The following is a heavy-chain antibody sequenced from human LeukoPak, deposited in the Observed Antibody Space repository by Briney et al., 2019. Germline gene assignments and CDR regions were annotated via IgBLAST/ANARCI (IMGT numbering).Heavy chain of an antibody. D-gene: IGHD5-24*01. CDR3: AAQRDPRPFDH. V-gene: IGHV1-2*02. J-gene: IGHJ4*02. Sequence: ASVKVSCKASGYTFTGYYIHWVRQAPGQGLEWMGWLNPNSGGTNYAQKFQGRVTMTRDMSMTTAYMELTELRSDDTAVYYCAAQRDPRPFDHWGQGTLITVSS. CDR2: LNPNSGGT. CDR1: GYTFTGYY.